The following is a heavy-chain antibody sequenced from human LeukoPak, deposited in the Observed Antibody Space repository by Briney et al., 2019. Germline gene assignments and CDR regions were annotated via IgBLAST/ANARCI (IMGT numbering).Heavy chain of an antibody. CDR3: ARVYSNGWYSHFDY. CDR2: IYTSGST. D-gene: IGHD6-19*01. J-gene: IGHJ4*02. Sequence: SQTLSLTCTVSGGSISSGSYYWSWIRQPAGKGLEWVGRIYTSGSTNYNPSLKSRVTISVDTSKNQFSLKLSSVTAADTAVYYCARVYSNGWYSHFDYWGQGTLVTVSS. V-gene: IGHV4-61*02. CDR1: GGSISSGSYY.